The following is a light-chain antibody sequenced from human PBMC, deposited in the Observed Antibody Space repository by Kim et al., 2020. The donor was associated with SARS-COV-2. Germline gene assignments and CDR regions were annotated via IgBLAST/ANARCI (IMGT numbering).Light chain of an antibody. J-gene: IGLJ3*02. CDR1: SLRRHY. V-gene: IGLV3-19*01. CDR3: NSRDSSGKGV. Sequence: SSELTQDPAVSVALGQTVRITCQGDSLRRHYASWYQQKSGQAPLLVVYTNNKRPSGIPDRFSGPTSLTTASLTITGAQAEDEADYYCNSRDSSGKGVFGG. CDR2: TNN.